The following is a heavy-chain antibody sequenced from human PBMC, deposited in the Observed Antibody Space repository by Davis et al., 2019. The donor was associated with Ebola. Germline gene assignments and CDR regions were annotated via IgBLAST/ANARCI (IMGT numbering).Heavy chain of an antibody. CDR2: SYYTGIT. Sequence: SETLSLTCSVSGGSISGSTYYWGWIRQAPGKGLEWIGYSYYTGITFYNPSLKSRVTIFIDTSKNYFSLKVNSVTVADTAVYYCARLDVASFGGGGDFDYWGQGTLVTVSS. V-gene: IGHV4-39*02. J-gene: IGHJ4*02. CDR1: GGSISGSTYY. D-gene: IGHD3-3*01. CDR3: ARLDVASFGGGGDFDY.